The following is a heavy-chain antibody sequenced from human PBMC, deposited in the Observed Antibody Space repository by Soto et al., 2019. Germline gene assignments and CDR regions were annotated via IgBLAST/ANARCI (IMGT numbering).Heavy chain of an antibody. D-gene: IGHD2-15*01. J-gene: IGHJ3*02. Sequence: QVQLVESGGGLVKPGGSLRLSCAASGFTFSDYYMSWIRQAPGKGLEWVSYISRSGSTIYYADSVKGRCTISRDNAKNSLYLQMNSLRAEDTAVYYCARDLLRPGYSWGRPAFDIWGQGTMVTVSS. V-gene: IGHV3-11*01. CDR2: ISRSGSTI. CDR1: GFTFSDYY. CDR3: ARDLLRPGYSWGRPAFDI.